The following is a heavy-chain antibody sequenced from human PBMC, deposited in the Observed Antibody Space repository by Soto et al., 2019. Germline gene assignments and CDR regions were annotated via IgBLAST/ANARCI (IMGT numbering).Heavy chain of an antibody. Sequence: QVQLVESGGGVVQPGRSLRLSCAASGFTFSSYGMHWVRQAPGKGLERVAVISYNGSKKYYADSVKGRFTISRDKSKNTLYLQMNSLRAEETAVYYCATERRPNYYYGMDVWGQGTTVTVAS. D-gene: IGHD6-25*01. CDR2: ISYNGSKK. CDR3: ATERRPNYYYGMDV. CDR1: GFTFSSYG. J-gene: IGHJ6*02. V-gene: IGHV3-30*03.